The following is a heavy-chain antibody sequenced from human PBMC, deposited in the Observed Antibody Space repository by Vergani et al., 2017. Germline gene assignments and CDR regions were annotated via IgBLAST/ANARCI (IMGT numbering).Heavy chain of an antibody. J-gene: IGHJ6*02. CDR3: ARDIWGAAAGTLDV. D-gene: IGHD6-13*01. V-gene: IGHV4-39*07. Sequence: QLQLQESGPGLVKPSETLSLTCTVSGGSISSSSYYWGWIRQPPGKGLEWIGSIYYSGSTYYNPSLKSRVTISVDTSKNQFSLKLSSVTAADTAVYYCARDIWGAAAGTLDVWGQGTTVTVSS. CDR1: GGSISSSSYY. CDR2: IYYSGST.